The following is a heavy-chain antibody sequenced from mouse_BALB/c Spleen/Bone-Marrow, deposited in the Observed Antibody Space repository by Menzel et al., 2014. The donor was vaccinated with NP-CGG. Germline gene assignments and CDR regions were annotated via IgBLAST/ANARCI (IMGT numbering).Heavy chain of an antibody. V-gene: IGHV1-63*01. CDR3: AKPQFISDSYYSIDY. J-gene: IGHJ4*01. D-gene: IGHD1-2*01. CDR2: IYPGSGDT. CDR1: GYAFTNYW. Sequence: QVQLQQSGAELVRPGTSVKISCKASGYAFTNYWIDWVKQSPGHGLEWIGDIYPGSGDTYFNEKFKGKATLTADKSSXTSYIQLNILTSDHSAVYFCAKPQFISDSYYSIDYWGQGTSLTVSS.